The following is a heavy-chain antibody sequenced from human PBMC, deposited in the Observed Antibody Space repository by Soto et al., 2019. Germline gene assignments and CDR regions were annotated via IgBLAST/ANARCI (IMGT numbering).Heavy chain of an antibody. Sequence: PSETLSLTCTVSGGSISSGDYYWSWIRQPPGKGLEWIGYIYYSGSTYYNPSLKSRVTISVDTSKNQFSLKLSSVTAADTAVYYCARGGYSSGSNWFDPWGQGTLVTISS. CDR2: IYYSGST. D-gene: IGHD6-19*01. CDR1: GGSISSGDYY. V-gene: IGHV4-30-4*01. J-gene: IGHJ5*02. CDR3: ARGGYSSGSNWFDP.